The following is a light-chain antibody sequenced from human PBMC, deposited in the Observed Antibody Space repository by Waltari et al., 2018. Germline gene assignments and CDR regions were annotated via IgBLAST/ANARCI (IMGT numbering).Light chain of an antibody. CDR1: SSHVGTYNY. CDR2: EVS. V-gene: IGLV2-8*01. Sequence: QSALTQPPSASGSPGQSVTISCTGTSSHVGTYNYVSWYQQHPGKAPKLMIYEVSKRPSGVPARFSGSKSGNTASLTVSGLQAEDEADYYCSSYAGSNNYVFGTGTKVTVL. J-gene: IGLJ1*01. CDR3: SSYAGSNNYV.